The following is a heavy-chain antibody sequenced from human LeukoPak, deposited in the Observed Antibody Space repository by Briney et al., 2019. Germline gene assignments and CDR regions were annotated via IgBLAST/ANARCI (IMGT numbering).Heavy chain of an antibody. Sequence: SETLSLTCAVYGGSFSGYYWSWIRQPPGKGLEWIGYIYYSGSTNYNPSLKSRVTISVDTSKNQFSLKLSSVTAADTAVYYCARDPYGDSQFDYWGQGTLVTVSS. CDR2: IYYSGST. V-gene: IGHV4-59*01. J-gene: IGHJ4*02. CDR3: ARDPYGDSQFDY. D-gene: IGHD4-17*01. CDR1: GGSFSGYY.